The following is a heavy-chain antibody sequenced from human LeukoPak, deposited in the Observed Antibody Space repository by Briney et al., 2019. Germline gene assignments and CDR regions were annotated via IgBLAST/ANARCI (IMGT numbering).Heavy chain of an antibody. CDR2: ISGSGGGT. D-gene: IGHD3-3*01. V-gene: IGHV3-23*01. Sequence: GGSLRLSCAATGITLSNYGMSWVRQAPGKGLEWVAGISGSGGGTSYADSAKGRFTISRDNAKNTLFLQMNSLRVEDTAVYFCAKRGVVSRVFLVGFLQEVYYFESWGRGAQVTVSS. CDR3: AKRGVVSRVFLVGFLQEVYYFES. J-gene: IGHJ4*02. CDR1: GITLSNYG.